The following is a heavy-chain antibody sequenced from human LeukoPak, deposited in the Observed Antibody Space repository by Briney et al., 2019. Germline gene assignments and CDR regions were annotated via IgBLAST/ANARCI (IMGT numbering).Heavy chain of an antibody. J-gene: IGHJ4*02. CDR1: GFTFSNYA. V-gene: IGHV3-30-3*01. CDR3: ARGDPYYYDSTGYYLLDY. CDR2: TSYDGNNK. D-gene: IGHD3-22*01. Sequence: PGGSLRLSCAASGFTFSNYAMYWVRQAPGKGLEWLAVTSYDGNNKYYADSVKGRFTISRDNSKNTLYLQMNSLRAEDTAVYRCARGDPYYYDSTGYYLLDYWRQGALLTVSS.